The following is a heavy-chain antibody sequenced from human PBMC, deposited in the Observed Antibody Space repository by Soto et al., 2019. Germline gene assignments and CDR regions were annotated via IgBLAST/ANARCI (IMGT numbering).Heavy chain of an antibody. V-gene: IGHV1-18*01. CDR1: GDTFSGNG. CDR2: VSAYNGNT. CDR3: ASLLIVIVPAVGAAPGTKYAQNAFDI. D-gene: IGHD2-2*01. Sequence: GACVKVSCKASGDTFSGNGISWVRQAPGQGLEWLAWVSAYNGNTIYAQKLQGRSTMTIDPSTSTAHMELRSLRSDDTAMYYCASLLIVIVPAVGAAPGTKYAQNAFDIWGQGTMVTV. J-gene: IGHJ3*02.